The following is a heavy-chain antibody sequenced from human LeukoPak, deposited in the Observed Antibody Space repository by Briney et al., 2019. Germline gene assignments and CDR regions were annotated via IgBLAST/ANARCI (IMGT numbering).Heavy chain of an antibody. J-gene: IGHJ4*02. CDR2: IYYSGST. CDR3: ARGAVSTDSSYYFDY. Sequence: PSETLSLTCTVSGGSISSYYWSWIRQPPGKGLEWIGYIYYSGSTNYNPSLKSRVTISVDTSKNQFSLKLSSVTAADTAVYYCARGAVSTDSSYYFDYWGQGTLVTVSS. V-gene: IGHV4-59*12. CDR1: GGSISSYY. D-gene: IGHD4-17*01.